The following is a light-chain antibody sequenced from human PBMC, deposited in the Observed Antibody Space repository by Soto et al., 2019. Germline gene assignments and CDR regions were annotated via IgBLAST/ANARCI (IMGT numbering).Light chain of an antibody. CDR1: SSDVGSYNL. V-gene: IGLV2-23*01. CDR2: EGS. J-gene: IGLJ2*01. Sequence: QSVLTQPASVSGSPGQSITISCTGTSSDVGSYNLVSWYQQHPGKAPKLMIYEGSNRPSGVSNRFSGSKSGNTASLTISGLQAEDEADYYCSSYAGAVVFGGGTKLTVL. CDR3: SSYAGAVV.